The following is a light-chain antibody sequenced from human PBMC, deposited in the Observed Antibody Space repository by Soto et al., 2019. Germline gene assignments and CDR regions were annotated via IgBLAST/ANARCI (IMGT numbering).Light chain of an antibody. CDR3: CSYAGGSTYV. V-gene: IGLV2-23*02. Sequence: QSALTQPASVSGSPGQSITISCTGTSSDVGSFDLVSWYEQHPGKAPKLVIYEVSKRPSGVSNRFSGSKSGNTASLTISGLQAEDEADYYCCSYAGGSTYVFGTGTK. CDR1: SSDVGSFDL. J-gene: IGLJ1*01. CDR2: EVS.